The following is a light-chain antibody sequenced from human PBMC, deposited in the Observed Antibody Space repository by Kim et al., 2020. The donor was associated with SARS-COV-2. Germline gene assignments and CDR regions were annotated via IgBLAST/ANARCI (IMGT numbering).Light chain of an antibody. J-gene: IGLJ3*02. CDR2: AVS. Sequence: QSALTQPASVSGSPGQSITMSCTGTRSDVGGYNYVSWYQQHPGKAPKLMAYAVSKRPSGVSNRFSGSKSGNTASLTISGLQAEDEADYYCTSYTSSITWVFGGGTQLTVL. V-gene: IGLV2-14*01. CDR1: RSDVGGYNY. CDR3: TSYTSSITWV.